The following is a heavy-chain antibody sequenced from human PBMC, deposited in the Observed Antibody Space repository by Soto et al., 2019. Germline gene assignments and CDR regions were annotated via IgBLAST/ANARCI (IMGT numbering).Heavy chain of an antibody. V-gene: IGHV3-23*01. CDR3: AKVAVAGGKEYYFDY. CDR1: GFPFSSYA. D-gene: IGHD2-15*01. CDR2: ISGSGGST. Sequence: EVQLLESGGGLVQPGGSLRLSCAASGFPFSSYAMSWVRQAQGKGLEWVSAISGSGGSTYYADSVKGRFTISRDNSKNTLYLQMNSLRAEDTAVYYCAKVAVAGGKEYYFDYWGQGTLVTVSS. J-gene: IGHJ4*02.